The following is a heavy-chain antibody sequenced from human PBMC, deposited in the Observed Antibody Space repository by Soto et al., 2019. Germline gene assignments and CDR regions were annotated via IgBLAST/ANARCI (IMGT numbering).Heavy chain of an antibody. CDR2: ISGSGGST. V-gene: IGHV3-23*01. D-gene: IGHD4-17*01. J-gene: IGHJ4*02. Sequence: GGSLRLSCAASEFTFSSYAMSWVRQAPGKGLEWVSAISGSGGSTYYADSVKGRFTISRDNSKNTLYLQMNSLRAEDTAVYYCAKDLSEPYGDYYFDYWGQGTLVTVSS. CDR3: AKDLSEPYGDYYFDY. CDR1: EFTFSSYA.